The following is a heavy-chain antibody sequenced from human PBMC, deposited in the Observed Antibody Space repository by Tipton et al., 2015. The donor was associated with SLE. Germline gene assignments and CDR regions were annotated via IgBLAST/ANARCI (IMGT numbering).Heavy chain of an antibody. D-gene: IGHD4-17*01. Sequence: SLRLSCAAPGFTFSSYEMNWVRQAPGKGLEWVSYISSSGSTYISSSGSTIYYADSVKGRFTISRDNAKNSLYLQMNTLRVEDTAVYYCARGAVFDYWGQGTLVTVPS. CDR3: ARGAVFDY. CDR2: ISSSGSTYISSSGSTI. J-gene: IGHJ4*02. V-gene: IGHV3-48*03. CDR1: GFTFSSYE.